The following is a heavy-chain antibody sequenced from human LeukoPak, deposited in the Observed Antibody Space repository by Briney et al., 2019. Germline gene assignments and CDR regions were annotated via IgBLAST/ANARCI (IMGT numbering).Heavy chain of an antibody. V-gene: IGHV3-21*01. CDR3: ARRTSLRYFDWLSKAPLDY. J-gene: IGHJ4*02. CDR2: ISSSSSYI. CDR1: GFTFSSYS. Sequence: KPGGSLRLSCAASGFTFSSYSMNWVRQAPGKGLEWVSSISSSSSYIYYADSVKGRFTISRDNAKNSLYLQMNSLRAEDTAVYYCARRTSLRYFDWLSKAPLDYWGQGTLVIVSS. D-gene: IGHD3-9*01.